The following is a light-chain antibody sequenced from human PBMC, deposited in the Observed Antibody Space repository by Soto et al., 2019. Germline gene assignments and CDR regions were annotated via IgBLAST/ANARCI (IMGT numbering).Light chain of an antibody. CDR1: QSVSSSY. CDR3: LQRSNWPWT. Sequence: EIVMTQSPATLSVSPGERATLSCRGSQSVSSSYLAWYQQKPGQAPRLLIYAASNRATGIPARFSGSGSGTDFTLTISSLEPEDFAVYYCLQRSNWPWTFGQGTKVDI. CDR2: AAS. V-gene: IGKV3-11*01. J-gene: IGKJ1*01.